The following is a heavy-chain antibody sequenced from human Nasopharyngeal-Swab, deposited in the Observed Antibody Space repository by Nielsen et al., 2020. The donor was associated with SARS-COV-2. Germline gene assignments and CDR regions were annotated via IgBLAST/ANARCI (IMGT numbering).Heavy chain of an antibody. J-gene: IGHJ6*02. CDR2: ISRDSGSL. Sequence: GGSLRLSCAASGFSIDEYAMYWVRQAPGKGLEWVSGISRDSGSLDYVDSEKGRFTISRDNAKNSLYLQMNSLRGEDTAVYYCAKDWRTGRSLGLFGMDVWGQGTTVIVSS. V-gene: IGHV3-9*01. CDR1: GFSIDEYA. CDR3: AKDWRTGRSLGLFGMDV. D-gene: IGHD7-27*01.